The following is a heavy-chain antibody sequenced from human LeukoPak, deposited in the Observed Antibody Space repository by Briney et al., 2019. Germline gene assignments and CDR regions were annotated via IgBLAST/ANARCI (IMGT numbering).Heavy chain of an antibody. D-gene: IGHD5-24*01. CDR3: ARDRFGRDGYNTYDY. CDR1: GFIFSDFY. V-gene: IGHV3-11*05. J-gene: IGHJ4*02. CDR2: ISSSSLYI. Sequence: GGSLRLFCAASGFIFSDFYMSWIRQAPGKGLEWISYISSSSLYINYADSVKGRFTIFRDNAKNSLYLQMNSLRAEDTAIYYCARDRFGRDGYNTYDYWGQGTLVTVSS.